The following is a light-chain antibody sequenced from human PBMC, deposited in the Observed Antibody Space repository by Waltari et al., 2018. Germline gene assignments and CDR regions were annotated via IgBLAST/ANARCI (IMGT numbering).Light chain of an antibody. J-gene: IGKJ4*01. CDR3: MQALQSPLT. Sequence: DIVMTQSPLSLPVTPGEPASISCRSSQSLLHSNGYNYLDWYLQKPGQSPQLLIYLNSKRASGVPDRFSGSGSGTDFTLKISRVEAEDVGVYCCMQALQSPLTFGGGTKVEIK. CDR2: LNS. CDR1: QSLLHSNGYNY. V-gene: IGKV2-28*01.